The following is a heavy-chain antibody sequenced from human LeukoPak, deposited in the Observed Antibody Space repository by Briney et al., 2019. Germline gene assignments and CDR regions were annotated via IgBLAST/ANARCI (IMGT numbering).Heavy chain of an antibody. V-gene: IGHV3-9*01. CDR1: GFTFDDYA. CDR3: ARASYYYYMGV. J-gene: IGHJ6*03. Sequence: GGSLRLSCAASGFTFDDYAMHWVRQAPGKGLEWVSGISWNSGSIGYADSVKGRFTISRDNAKNSLYLQMNSLRAEDTAVYYCARASYYYYMGVWGKGTTVTISS. CDR2: ISWNSGSI.